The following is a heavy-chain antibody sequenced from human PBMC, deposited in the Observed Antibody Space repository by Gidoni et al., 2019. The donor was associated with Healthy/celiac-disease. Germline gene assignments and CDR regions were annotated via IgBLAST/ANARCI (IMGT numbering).Heavy chain of an antibody. CDR1: GFTFDDYA. Sequence: DVQLVESGGGLVQPGWSLSLSCAASGFTFDDYAMHWVRQAPGKGLEWVSGISWNSGSIGYADSVKGRFTISRDNAKNSLYLQMNSLRAEDTALYYCAKGRGYYYYYGMDVWGQGTTVTVSS. J-gene: IGHJ6*02. CDR3: AKGRGYYYYYGMDV. V-gene: IGHV3-9*01. D-gene: IGHD3-10*01. CDR2: ISWNSGSI.